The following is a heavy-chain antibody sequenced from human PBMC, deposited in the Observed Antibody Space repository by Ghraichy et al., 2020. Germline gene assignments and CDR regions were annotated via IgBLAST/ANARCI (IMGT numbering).Heavy chain of an antibody. CDR3: ARVGGYRDDCRHFHL. D-gene: IGHD6-25*01. V-gene: IGHV4-34*01. CDR2: ITHGGRK. CDR1: GGSFSAYN. Sequence: SETLSLTCAVYGGSFSAYNWNWIRQPPEKGLEWIGEITHGGRKDDNPSSKSRVSISVDRTNKQFSLRLTSVTAAEAAVYYCARVGGYRDDCRHFHLCGRGTLVTVS. J-gene: IGHJ2*01.